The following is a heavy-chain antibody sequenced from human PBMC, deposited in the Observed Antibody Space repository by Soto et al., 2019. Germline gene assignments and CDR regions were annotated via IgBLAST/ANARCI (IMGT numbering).Heavy chain of an antibody. CDR2: IKADNTNT. D-gene: IGHD6-19*01. CDR3: AREGGWYVDY. CDR1: GFTFSGYT. J-gene: IGHJ4*02. V-gene: IGHV1-3*05. Sequence: QVQLVQSGAEEKKPGASVKVSCKASGFTFSGYTIHWVRQAPGQRLEWMGWIKADNTNTKYSQKFQGRVTITRDTSASTVYMELSSLRSEDTAVYYCAREGGWYVDYWGQGPLVTVSS.